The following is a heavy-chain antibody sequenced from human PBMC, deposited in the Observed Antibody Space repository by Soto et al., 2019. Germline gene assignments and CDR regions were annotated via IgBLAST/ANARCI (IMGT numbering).Heavy chain of an antibody. CDR3: ARGAIVATTNGWFDP. Sequence: SVKVSCKASGGTFSSYAISWVRQAPGQGLEWMGGIIPIFGTANYAQKFQGRVTITADESTSTAYMELSSLRSEDTAVYYCARGAIVATTNGWFDPWGQGTLVTVSS. D-gene: IGHD5-12*01. V-gene: IGHV1-69*13. CDR2: IIPIFGTA. CDR1: GGTFSSYA. J-gene: IGHJ5*02.